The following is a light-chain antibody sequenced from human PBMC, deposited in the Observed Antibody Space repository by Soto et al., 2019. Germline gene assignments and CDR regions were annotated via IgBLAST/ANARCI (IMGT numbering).Light chain of an antibody. J-gene: IGKJ4*01. Sequence: DIMMTQSPLSLPVTPGEPASISCRSSQSLLHSNGYNYVDWYLQKPGQSPQLVIYLASNRASGVPDRFSGSGSGTDFTLTISSLQPEDFATYFCQHGYSTPLTFGGGTKVDIK. CDR3: QHGYSTPLT. V-gene: IGKV2-28*01. CDR2: LAS. CDR1: QSLLHSNGYNY.